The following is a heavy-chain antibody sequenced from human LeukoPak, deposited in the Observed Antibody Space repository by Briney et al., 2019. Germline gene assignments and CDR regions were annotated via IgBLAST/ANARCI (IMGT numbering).Heavy chain of an antibody. CDR3: ARINYGDYPHAFDI. V-gene: IGHV1-2*02. D-gene: IGHD4-17*01. Sequence: GASVKVSCKASGYTLTGYFMHWVRQAPGQGLECMGWMNPNSGGTNYAQRFQSRVTMTRDTSITTAYMELTRLRSDDTALYYCARINYGDYPHAFDIWGRGTMVTVSS. CDR2: MNPNSGGT. CDR1: GYTLTGYF. J-gene: IGHJ3*02.